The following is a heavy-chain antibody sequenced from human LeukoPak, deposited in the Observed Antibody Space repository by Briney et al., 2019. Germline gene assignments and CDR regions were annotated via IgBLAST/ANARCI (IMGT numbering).Heavy chain of an antibody. CDR3: VQEGPRGLAFDI. CDR2: ISASGYST. CDR1: GFTFSSYA. J-gene: IGHJ3*02. Sequence: PGGSLRLSCAASGFTFSSYAMSWVRQAPGKGLEWVSAISASGYSTYYADSVKGRFTISRDNSKKTLYLQMNSLRVEDTAVYYCVQEGPRGLAFDIWGQGTKVTVSS. V-gene: IGHV3-23*01.